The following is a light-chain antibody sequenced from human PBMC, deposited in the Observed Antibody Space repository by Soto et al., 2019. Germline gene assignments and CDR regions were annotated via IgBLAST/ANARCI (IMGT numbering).Light chain of an antibody. V-gene: IGLV2-14*01. Sequence: QSALTQPASVAGSPGQSITISCTGTRSDVGVYNYVSWYQQQPGKAPKLMIYDVSNRPSGVSNRFSGSKSGNTASLTISGLQAEDEADAYCSSYTSSSTYVVLGGGTKLTVL. CDR3: SSYTSSSTYVV. CDR1: RSDVGVYNY. J-gene: IGLJ2*01. CDR2: DVS.